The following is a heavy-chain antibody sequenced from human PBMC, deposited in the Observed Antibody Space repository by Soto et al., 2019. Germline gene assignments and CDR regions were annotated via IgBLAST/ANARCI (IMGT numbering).Heavy chain of an antibody. D-gene: IGHD1-26*01. CDR1: GGTFNTYG. Sequence: VQLVQSGAEVKKPGSSVKVSCKASGGTFNTYGITWVRQASGQGLEWMGGIIPISGTIKFAQKFQGRLTITPDESSRTVYMELSSLTSEDTAVYYCSSRERVDAFDVWGQGTVFTVSS. CDR2: IIPISGTI. V-gene: IGHV1-69*01. CDR3: SSRERVDAFDV. J-gene: IGHJ3*01.